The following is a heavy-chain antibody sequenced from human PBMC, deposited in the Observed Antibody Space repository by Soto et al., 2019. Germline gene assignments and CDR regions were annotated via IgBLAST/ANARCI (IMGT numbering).Heavy chain of an antibody. V-gene: IGHV4-59*01. CDR2: IYYSGST. D-gene: IGHD3-22*01. Sequence: QVQLQESGPGLVKPSETLSLTCTVSGGSISSYYWSWIRQPPGKGLEWIGYIYYSGSTNYNPSLKSRVTISVDTSKNQFSLKLSSVTAADTAVYYCARGGYPGVEVIPDCFDYWGQGTLVTVSS. J-gene: IGHJ4*02. CDR3: ARGGYPGVEVIPDCFDY. CDR1: GGSISSYY.